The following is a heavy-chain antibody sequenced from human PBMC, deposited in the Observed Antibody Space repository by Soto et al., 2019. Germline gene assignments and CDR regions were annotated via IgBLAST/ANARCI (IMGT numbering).Heavy chain of an antibody. D-gene: IGHD6-19*01. V-gene: IGHV3-7*01. CDR3: TRAGQIAVARMADY. CDR2: IKQDGSEK. Sequence: GRSLRVLCAASGFTPSSSCMSLVRQAPGKRMEWVANIKQDGSEKYYVDSVKGRFKISRDNAKNSMYLQMNSLRAEDTVVYYCTRAGQIAVARMADYWGQGP. J-gene: IGHJ4*02. CDR1: GFTPSSSC.